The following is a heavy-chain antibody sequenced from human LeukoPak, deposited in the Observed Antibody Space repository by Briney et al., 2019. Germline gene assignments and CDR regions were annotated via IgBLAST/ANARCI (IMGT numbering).Heavy chain of an antibody. V-gene: IGHV6-1*01. D-gene: IGHD3-22*01. J-gene: IGHJ4*02. CDR3: ARADADYYDSSGYYQFDY. CDR2: TYYRSKWYN. Sequence: SQTLSLTCAISGDSVSSNSAAWNWLRQSPSRGLEWLGRTYYRSKWYNDYAVSVKSRITINPDTSKNQFSLQLNSVTPEDTAVYYCARADADYYDSSGYYQFDYWGQGTLVTVSS. CDR1: GDSVSSNSAA.